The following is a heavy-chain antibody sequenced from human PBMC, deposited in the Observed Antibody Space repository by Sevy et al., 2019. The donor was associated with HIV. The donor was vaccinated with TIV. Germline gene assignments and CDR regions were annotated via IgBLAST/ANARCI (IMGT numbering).Heavy chain of an antibody. CDR3: AKDHALTTLWVNNWFES. J-gene: IGHJ5*01. D-gene: IGHD4-17*01. V-gene: IGHV3-30*18. CDR1: GFIFSNYG. CDR2: ITYDGTNQ. Sequence: GGSLRLSCAVSGFIFSNYGMHWVRQAPGKGLEWVAVITYDGTNQYYADSVKGRFTISRDNSKNTLYLQMNSLRVDDSAGYYCAKDHALTTLWVNNWFESWGQGTLVTVSS.